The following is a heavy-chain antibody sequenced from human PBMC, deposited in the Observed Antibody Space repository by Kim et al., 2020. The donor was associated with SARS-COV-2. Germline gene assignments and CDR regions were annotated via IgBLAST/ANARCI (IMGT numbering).Heavy chain of an antibody. V-gene: IGHV4-59*13. CDR2: IYYSVST. Sequence: SETLSLTCTVSGGSISSYYWSWIRQPPGKGLEWIGYIYYSVSTNYNPSLKSRVTISVDTSKNQFSLKLSSVTAADTAVYYCATLIEDSSGWYTWFDPWGQGTLVTVSS. CDR1: GGSISSYY. J-gene: IGHJ5*02. D-gene: IGHD6-19*01. CDR3: ATLIEDSSGWYTWFDP.